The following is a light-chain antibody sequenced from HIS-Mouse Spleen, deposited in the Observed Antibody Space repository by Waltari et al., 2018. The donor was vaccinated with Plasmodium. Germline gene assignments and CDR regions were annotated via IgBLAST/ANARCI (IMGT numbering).Light chain of an antibody. V-gene: IGLV2-23*03. CDR3: CSYAGSSTFVV. Sequence: QSALTQPASVSGSPGQSITISCTGTSSDVGSYNLVSWYQQHPGKAPKLRIYEGSKRPSGFFNRFSGSNSGNTASLTISGLQAEDEADYYCCSYAGSSTFVVFGGGTKLTVL. J-gene: IGLJ2*01. CDR1: SSDVGSYNL. CDR2: EGS.